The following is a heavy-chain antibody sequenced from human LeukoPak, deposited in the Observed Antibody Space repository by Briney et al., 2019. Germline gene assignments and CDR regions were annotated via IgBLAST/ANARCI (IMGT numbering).Heavy chain of an antibody. D-gene: IGHD3-3*01. CDR3: AREKDGPRVTIFGVAPSYFDY. V-gene: IGHV1-18*04. Sequence: ASVKVSCKASGYTFTGYYMHWVRQAPGQGLEWMGWISAYNGNTNSAQKFQGKVTMTTDTSTNTAYMELRSLTSDDTAVYYCAREKDGPRVTIFGVAPSYFDYWGQGTLVTVPS. CDR1: GYTFTGYY. J-gene: IGHJ4*02. CDR2: ISAYNGNT.